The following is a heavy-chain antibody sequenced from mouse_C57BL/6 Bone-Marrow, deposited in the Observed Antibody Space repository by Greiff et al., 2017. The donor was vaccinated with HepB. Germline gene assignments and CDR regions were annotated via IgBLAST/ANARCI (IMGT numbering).Heavy chain of an antibody. J-gene: IGHJ4*01. D-gene: IGHD2-2*01. CDR1: GFTFNTYA. CDR3: VVLWLRRPHYYAMDY. Sequence: EVMLVESGGGLVQPKGSLKLSCAASGFTFNTYAMHWVRQAPGKGLEWVARIRSKSSNYATYYADSVKDRFTISRYDSQSMLYLQMNNLKTEDTAMYYCVVLWLRRPHYYAMDYWGQGTSVTVSS. V-gene: IGHV10-3*01. CDR2: IRSKSSNYAT.